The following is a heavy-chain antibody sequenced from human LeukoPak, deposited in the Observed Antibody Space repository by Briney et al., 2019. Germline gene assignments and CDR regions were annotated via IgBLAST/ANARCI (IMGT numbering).Heavy chain of an antibody. CDR3: ARDGSAYYNENTGFRGEFDS. CDR1: GCTFDDYA. J-gene: IGHJ4*02. D-gene: IGHD3-22*01. Sequence: GGSLRLSWAASGCTFDDYAMHWVRQAPGKGLEWVSGISWNSGSIGYADSVKGRFTISRDNAKNSVYLQMNSLRAEDAAVYYCARDGSAYYNENTGFRGEFDSWGQGALVIVSS. V-gene: IGHV3-9*01. CDR2: ISWNSGSI.